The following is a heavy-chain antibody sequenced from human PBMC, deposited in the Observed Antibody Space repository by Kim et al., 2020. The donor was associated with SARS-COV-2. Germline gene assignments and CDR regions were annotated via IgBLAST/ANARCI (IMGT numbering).Heavy chain of an antibody. CDR1: GFTFSNYA. V-gene: IGHV3-30*04. CDR2: ISYDGNNK. J-gene: IGHJ4*02. D-gene: IGHD2-2*01. Sequence: GGSLRLSCAASGFTFSNYAMHWVRQAPGKGLEWVAVISYDGNNKYYADSVKGRFTISRDNSKNTLYLQMNSLRAEDTAVYYCASTTDDCSSSSCYEGYWGQGTQVTVSS. CDR3: ASTTDDCSSSSCYEGY.